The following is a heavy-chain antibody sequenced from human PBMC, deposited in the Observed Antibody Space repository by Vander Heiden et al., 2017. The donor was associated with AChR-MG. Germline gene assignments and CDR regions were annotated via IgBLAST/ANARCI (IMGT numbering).Heavy chain of an antibody. V-gene: IGHV4-59*01. D-gene: IGHD2-2*01. Sequence: QVQLQESGPGLVKPSETLSFSCTVSGGSISSDHWSWIRQPPGKGLEWIGYIYYSGSTNYNPSLKSRVTISVDTSKNQFSLKLSSVTAADTAVYYCARGRPDIVVVPAAVWFDPWGQGTLVTVSS. CDR1: GGSISSDH. J-gene: IGHJ5*02. CDR2: IYYSGST. CDR3: ARGRPDIVVVPAAVWFDP.